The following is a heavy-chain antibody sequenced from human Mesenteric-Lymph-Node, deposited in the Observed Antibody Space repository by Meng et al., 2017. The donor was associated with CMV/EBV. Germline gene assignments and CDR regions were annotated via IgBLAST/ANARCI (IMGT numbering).Heavy chain of an antibody. CDR3: ARPVGHCSAATCYAPFDF. Sequence: SQTRSLTGGVYGGPFSGFYWSWIRQSPGKGLEWIGEIDHNRRTNYNPPLESRVTMSIDTSNNQFSLRLRSVTAADTAVYYCARPVGHCSAATCYAPFDFWGQGTLVTVSS. J-gene: IGHJ4*02. CDR2: IDHNRRT. V-gene: IGHV4-34*01. D-gene: IGHD2-2*01. CDR1: GGPFSGFY.